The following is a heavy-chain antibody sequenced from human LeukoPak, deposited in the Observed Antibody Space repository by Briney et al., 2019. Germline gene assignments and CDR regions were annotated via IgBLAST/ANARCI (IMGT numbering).Heavy chain of an antibody. J-gene: IGHJ3*02. Sequence: SETLSLTCTVSGYSISSGYYWGWIRQPPGKGLEWIGSIYHSGSTYYNPSLKSRVTISVDTSKNQFSLKLSSVTAADTAVYYCARPRSWLDAFDIWGQGTMVTVSS. D-gene: IGHD6-13*01. CDR3: ARPRSWLDAFDI. V-gene: IGHV4-38-2*02. CDR1: GYSISSGYY. CDR2: IYHSGST.